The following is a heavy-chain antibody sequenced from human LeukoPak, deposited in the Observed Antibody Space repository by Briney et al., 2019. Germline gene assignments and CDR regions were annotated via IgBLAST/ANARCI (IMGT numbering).Heavy chain of an antibody. CDR3: AREPKWELPPDY. CDR1: GGTFSSYA. Sequence: GASVKVSCKASGGTFSSYAISWVRQAPGQGLEWMGRIIPIFGTANYAQKFQGRVTITTDESASTAYMELSSLRSEDTAVYYCAREPKWELPPDYWGQGTLVTVSS. CDR2: IIPIFGTA. V-gene: IGHV1-69*05. J-gene: IGHJ4*02. D-gene: IGHD1-26*01.